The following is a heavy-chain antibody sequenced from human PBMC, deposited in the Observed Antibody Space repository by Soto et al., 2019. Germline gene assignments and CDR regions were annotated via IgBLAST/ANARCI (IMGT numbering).Heavy chain of an antibody. CDR2: ISDDGSNK. CDR3: FFFKQKTAYDVSARSRHSCCRSSDL. Sequence: PGKGLEWVAVISDDGSNKDYADSVKGRLTISRDNSKNTLDMQMNSLRSEDTAVYFFFFFKQKTAYDVSARSRHSCCRSSDL. V-gene: IGHV3-30*03. J-gene: IGHJ2*01. D-gene: IGHD3-3*01.